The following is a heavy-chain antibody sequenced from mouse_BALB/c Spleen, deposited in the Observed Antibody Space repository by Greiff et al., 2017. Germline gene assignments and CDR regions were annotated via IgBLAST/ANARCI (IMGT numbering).Heavy chain of an antibody. CDR3: ARVGLWAWFAY. CDR2: INPYYGST. J-gene: IGHJ3*01. V-gene: IGHV1-39*01. D-gene: IGHD1-1*01. CDR1: GYSFTDYI. Sequence: EVQLQQTGPELVKPGASVKISCKASGYSFTDYIMLWVKQSHGKSLEWIGNINPYYGSTSYNLKFKGKATLTVDKSSSTAYMQLNSLTSEDSAVYYCARVGLWAWFAYWGQGTLVTVSA.